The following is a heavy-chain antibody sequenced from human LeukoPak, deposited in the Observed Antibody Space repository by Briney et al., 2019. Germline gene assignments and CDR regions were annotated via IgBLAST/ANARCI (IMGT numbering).Heavy chain of an antibody. D-gene: IGHD2-15*01. V-gene: IGHV1-2*02. CDR2: INPNSGGT. CDR3: AGENCSGGSCSVAFDI. Sequence: ASVKVSCKASGYTFTGYYMHWVRQAPGQGLEWMGWINPNSGGTNYAQKFQGRVTMTRDTSISTAYMELSRLRSDDTAVYYCAGENCSGGSCSVAFDIWGQGTMVTVSS. CDR1: GYTFTGYY. J-gene: IGHJ3*02.